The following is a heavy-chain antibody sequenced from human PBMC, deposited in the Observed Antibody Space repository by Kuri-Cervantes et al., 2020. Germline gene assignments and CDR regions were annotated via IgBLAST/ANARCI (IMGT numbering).Heavy chain of an antibody. CDR2: ISGSAGTT. CDR1: GFTFSSYA. CDR3: AREWRVLLWFGEPRYGMDV. J-gene: IGHJ6*02. V-gene: IGHV3-48*02. Sequence: GESLKISCAASGFTFSSYAMHWVRQAPGKGLEWVAGISGSAGTTCYADSVKGRFTISRDNAKNSLYLQMNSLRDEDTAVYYCAREWRVLLWFGEPRYGMDVWGQGTTVTVSS. D-gene: IGHD3-10*01.